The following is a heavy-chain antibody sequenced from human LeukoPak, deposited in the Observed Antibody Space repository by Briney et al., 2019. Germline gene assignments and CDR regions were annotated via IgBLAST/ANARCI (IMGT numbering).Heavy chain of an antibody. J-gene: IGHJ6*02. Sequence: GGSLRLSCAASGYTVSSNYMSWVRQAPGKGLEWVSVIYSGGSTYYADSVKGRFTISRDNSKNTLYLQMNSLRAEDTAVYHCASINLGYYYYGMDVWGQGTTVTVSS. CDR3: ASINLGYYYYGMDV. V-gene: IGHV3-66*01. CDR1: GYTVSSNY. CDR2: IYSGGST.